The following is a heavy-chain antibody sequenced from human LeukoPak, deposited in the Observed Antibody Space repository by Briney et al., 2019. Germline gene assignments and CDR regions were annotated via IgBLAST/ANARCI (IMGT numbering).Heavy chain of an antibody. CDR2: INDVGSHI. Sequence: GGSLRLSCAASGFTFSNSAMNWVRQAPGKGLEWVSSINDVGSHIYYADSVRGRFTISRDNAKTSVYLQMNNLRPEDTAVYYCARDATYYLRYGYFDCWGHGTLVTVSS. D-gene: IGHD5/OR15-5a*01. CDR3: ARDATYYLRYGYFDC. CDR1: GFTFSNSA. V-gene: IGHV3-21*01. J-gene: IGHJ4*01.